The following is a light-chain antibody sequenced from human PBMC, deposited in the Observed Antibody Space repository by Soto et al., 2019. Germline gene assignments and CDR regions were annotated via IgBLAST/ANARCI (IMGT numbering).Light chain of an antibody. J-gene: IGLJ2*01. CDR2: RNN. V-gene: IGLV1-47*01. CDR3: AAWDDSLSGQGL. Sequence: SVLTQPPSASGTPGQRVTISCSGASSNIGSSFVYWYQQLPGTAPKLLIYRNNQRPSGVPDRFSGSKSGTSASLAISGLRSEDEADYYCAAWDDSLSGQGLFGGGTKVTVL. CDR1: SSNIGSSF.